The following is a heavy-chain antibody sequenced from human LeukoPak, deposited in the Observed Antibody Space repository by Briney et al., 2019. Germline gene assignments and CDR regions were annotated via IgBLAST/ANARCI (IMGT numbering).Heavy chain of an antibody. CDR1: GGSISSYY. CDR2: IFGSGST. D-gene: IGHD6-13*01. J-gene: IGHJ5*02. CDR3: AGDVGAAGTGENWFDP. Sequence: SETLSLTCSVSGGSISSYYWSWIRQPAGKGLEWIGRIFGSGSTNYNPSLKSRVTMSVDTSKNQFSLKLSSVTAADTAVYYCAGDVGAAGTGENWFDPWGQGTLVTVSS. V-gene: IGHV4-4*07.